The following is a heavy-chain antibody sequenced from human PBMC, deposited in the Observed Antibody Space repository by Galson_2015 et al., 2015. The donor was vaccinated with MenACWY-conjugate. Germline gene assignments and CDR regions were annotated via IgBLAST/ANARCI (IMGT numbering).Heavy chain of an antibody. V-gene: IGHV5-10-1*01. D-gene: IGHD1-26*01. CDR1: GYRFTIYW. CDR3: ARLVGATPDY. CDR2: IDPSDSYT. Sequence: QSGAEVKEPGESLRISCKGSGYRFTIYWISWVRRMPGKGLEWMGRIDPSDSYTNYSPSFQGHVTISADKSISTAYLQWSSLKASDTAMYYCARLVGATPDYWGQGTLVTVSS. J-gene: IGHJ4*02.